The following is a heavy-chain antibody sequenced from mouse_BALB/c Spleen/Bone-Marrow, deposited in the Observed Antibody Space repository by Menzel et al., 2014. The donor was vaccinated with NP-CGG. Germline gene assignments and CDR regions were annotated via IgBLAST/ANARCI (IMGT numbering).Heavy chain of an antibody. Sequence: VQLVESGAELVRPGTSVKVSCKASGYAFTNYLIEWVKQRPGQGLEWIGVINPGSGGTNYNEKFKGKATLTADKSSSTAYMQLSSLTSDDSAVYFCARIYYGNYYWGQDTTLTDSS. CDR2: INPGSGGT. CDR1: GYAFTNYL. V-gene: IGHV1-54*01. CDR3: ARIYYGNYY. D-gene: IGHD2-1*01. J-gene: IGHJ2*01.